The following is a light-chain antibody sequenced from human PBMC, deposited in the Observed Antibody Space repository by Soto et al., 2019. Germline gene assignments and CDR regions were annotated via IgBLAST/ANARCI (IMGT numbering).Light chain of an antibody. CDR1: HSVSSN. CDR2: GAS. Sequence: EKVMTQSPATLSVSPGERATLSCRASHSVSSNLAWYQQKPGQAPRLLIYGASTRATGIPVRFSGSGSGTEFTLTISSLQSEAFAIYYCQQDNNWPPMYTFGQGTKLEIK. CDR3: QQDNNWPPMYT. J-gene: IGKJ2*01. V-gene: IGKV3-15*01.